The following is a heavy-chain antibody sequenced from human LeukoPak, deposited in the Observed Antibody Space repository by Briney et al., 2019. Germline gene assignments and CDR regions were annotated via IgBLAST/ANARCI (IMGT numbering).Heavy chain of an antibody. V-gene: IGHV4-59*01. CDR2: IRNSGKT. Sequence: AETLSLTCTVSGGSISNYYWSWIRQPPGKGLEWIGYIRNSGKTNYSPSLKSRVTLSVDTSKNQFSLKLSSVTAADTAVYYCARGNPLWGCSSTSCLNWFDPWGQGTLVTVSS. D-gene: IGHD2-2*01. CDR3: ARGNPLWGCSSTSCLNWFDP. CDR1: GGSISNYY. J-gene: IGHJ5*02.